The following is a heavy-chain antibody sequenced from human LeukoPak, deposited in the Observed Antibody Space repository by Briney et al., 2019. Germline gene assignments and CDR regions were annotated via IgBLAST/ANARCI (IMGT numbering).Heavy chain of an antibody. V-gene: IGHV3-23*01. CDR1: GFTFSSYA. D-gene: IGHD3-22*01. CDR2: ISGSGGST. J-gene: IGHJ4*02. CDR3: AKVVGEYYYDSSGYLDY. Sequence: GGSLRLSCAASGFTFSSYAMSWVRQAPGKGLEWVSAISGSGGSTYYADPVKGRFTISRDNSKNTLYLQMSSLRAEDTAVYYCAKVVGEYYYDSSGYLDYWGQGTLVTVSS.